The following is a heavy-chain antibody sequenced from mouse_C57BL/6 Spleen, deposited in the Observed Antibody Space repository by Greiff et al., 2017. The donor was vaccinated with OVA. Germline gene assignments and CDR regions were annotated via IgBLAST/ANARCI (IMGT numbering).Heavy chain of an antibody. Sequence: EVKLQESGPGLVKPSQSLSLTCSVTGYSITSGYYWNWIRQFPGNKLEWMGYISYDGSNNYNPSLKNRISITRDTSKNQFFLKLNSVTTEDTATYYCARGGDGAFAYWGQGTLVTVSA. V-gene: IGHV3-6*01. J-gene: IGHJ3*01. CDR2: ISYDGSN. CDR3: ARGGDGAFAY. CDR1: GYSITSGYY.